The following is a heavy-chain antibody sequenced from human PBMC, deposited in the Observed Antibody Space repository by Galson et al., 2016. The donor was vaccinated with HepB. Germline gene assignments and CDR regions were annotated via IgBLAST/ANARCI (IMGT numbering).Heavy chain of an antibody. CDR2: IYPRDSDA. D-gene: IGHD5-18*01. V-gene: IGHV5-51*01. J-gene: IGHJ4*02. Sequence: QSGAEVKKPGESLKISCKGSGYSFTYFWIGWVRQMPGKGLEWMGIIYPRDSDARYSPSFQGQVTISADKSLTTAYLQWSSLKASDTAMYYCARQGSYGMIDYWGQGTLVTVSS. CDR1: GYSFTYFW. CDR3: ARQGSYGMIDY.